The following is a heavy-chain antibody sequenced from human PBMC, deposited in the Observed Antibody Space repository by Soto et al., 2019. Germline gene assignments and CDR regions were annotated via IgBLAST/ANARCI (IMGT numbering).Heavy chain of an antibody. CDR3: ARDGTIFGVVISLNWFDP. CDR2: ISAYNGNT. V-gene: IGHV1-18*01. J-gene: IGHJ5*02. CDR1: GYTFTSYG. Sequence: ASVKVSCKASGYTFTSYGISWVRQAPRQGLEWMGWISAYNGNTNYAQKLQGRVTMTTDTSTSTAYMELRSLRSDDTAVYYCARDGTIFGVVISLNWFDPWGQGTLVTVSS. D-gene: IGHD3-3*01.